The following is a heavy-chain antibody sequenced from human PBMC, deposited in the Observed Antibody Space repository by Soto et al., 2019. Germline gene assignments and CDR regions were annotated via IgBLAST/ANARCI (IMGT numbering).Heavy chain of an antibody. J-gene: IGHJ6*02. CDR1: GGSINSYD. CDR3: ARVRYSSSSGKAYYYYHAMHV. D-gene: IGHD6-6*01. Sequence: SETLSLTCTVSGGSINSYDWYWIRQPAGKGLEGIGRICISGSTNYNPSLKSRVTMPIDTSKNQFSLKLSSVTAADTAVYYCARVRYSSSSGKAYYYYHAMHVWGQGTTVTASS. CDR2: ICISGST. V-gene: IGHV4-4*07.